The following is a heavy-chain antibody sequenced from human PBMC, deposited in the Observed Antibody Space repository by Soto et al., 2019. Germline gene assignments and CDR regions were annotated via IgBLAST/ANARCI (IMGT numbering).Heavy chain of an antibody. V-gene: IGHV1-69*12. CDR2: IIPIFGTA. CDR3: AKNPENYYYGMDV. J-gene: IGHJ6*02. Sequence: QVQLVQSGAEVKKPGSSVKVSCKASGGTFSSYAISWVRQAPGQGLEWMGGIIPIFGTANYAQKFKGRVTIAADESTSTAYRELSSLRSEDTAVYYCAKNPENYYYGMDVWGQGTTVTVSS. CDR1: GGTFSSYA.